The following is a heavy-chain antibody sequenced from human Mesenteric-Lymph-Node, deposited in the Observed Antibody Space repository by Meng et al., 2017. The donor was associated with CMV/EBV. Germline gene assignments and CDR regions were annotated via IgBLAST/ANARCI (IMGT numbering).Heavy chain of an antibody. V-gene: IGHV3-72*01. CDR2: SRIKADNYIT. CDR3: ARDTSYSSGPFDY. Sequence: GESLKISCAVSGFTFSDHYMDWVRQVPGKGLEWVGRSRIKADNYITQYAASVKGRFTISRDDSQNSLYLQMNSLRIEDTAVYYCARDTSYSSGPFDYWGHGTLVAVSS. D-gene: IGHD3-22*01. J-gene: IGHJ4*01. CDR1: GFTFSDHY.